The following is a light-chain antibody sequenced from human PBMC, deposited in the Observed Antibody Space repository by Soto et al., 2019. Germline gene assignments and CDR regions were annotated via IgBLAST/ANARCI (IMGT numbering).Light chain of an antibody. V-gene: IGLV1-40*01. J-gene: IGLJ1*01. CDR2: GNS. CDR3: QSYDSSLSGPYV. CDR1: SSNIGAGYD. Sequence: QSALTQPPSVSGAPGQRVTISCTGSSSNIGAGYDVHWYQQLPGTAPKLLIYGNSNRPSGVPDRFSGSKSGTSASLAITGLQAEDEADYYCQSYDSSLSGPYVFGTGTKDTVL.